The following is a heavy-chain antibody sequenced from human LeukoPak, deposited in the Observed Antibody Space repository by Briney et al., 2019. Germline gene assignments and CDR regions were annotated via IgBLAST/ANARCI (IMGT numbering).Heavy chain of an antibody. V-gene: IGHV3-11*04. CDR1: GFTVSSNY. J-gene: IGHJ6*04. Sequence: GGSLRLSCAASGFTVSSNYMSWVRQAPWKGLEWVSGISGSGSNTYYADSVKGRFTISRDNAKNSLYLQMNSLRAEDTAVYYCAELGITMIGGVWGKGTTVTISS. CDR3: AELGITMIGGV. D-gene: IGHD3-10*02. CDR2: ISGSGSNT.